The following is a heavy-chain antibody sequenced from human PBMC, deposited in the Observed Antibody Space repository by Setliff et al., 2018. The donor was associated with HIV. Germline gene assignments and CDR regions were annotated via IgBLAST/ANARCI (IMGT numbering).Heavy chain of an antibody. CDR3: ATMSRSSRNWAIFDY. V-gene: IGHV1-69*08. CDR2: IIPIIDTT. Sequence: SVKVSCKTSGGSFDMHTISWVRQAPGQGLEFVGRIIPIIDTTNYAQKFQGRVTITADKSANTTYMELRSLRSADTAIYYCATMSRSSRNWAIFDYWGQGVLVTVSS. D-gene: IGHD6-13*01. J-gene: IGHJ4*02. CDR1: GGSFDMHT.